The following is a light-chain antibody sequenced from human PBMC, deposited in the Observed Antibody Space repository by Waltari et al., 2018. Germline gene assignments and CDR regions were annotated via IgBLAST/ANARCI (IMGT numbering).Light chain of an antibody. J-gene: IGKJ1*01. CDR2: GAS. Sequence: EIVLTQSPGTLSLSPGERATLSCRASQGVRSSELAWYQPKPGQAPRLLIFGASNRATGIPDRFSGSGSGTDFTLTISRLEPEDFAVYYCLQYGSSPWTFGQGTKVEIK. CDR1: QGVRSSE. CDR3: LQYGSSPWT. V-gene: IGKV3-20*01.